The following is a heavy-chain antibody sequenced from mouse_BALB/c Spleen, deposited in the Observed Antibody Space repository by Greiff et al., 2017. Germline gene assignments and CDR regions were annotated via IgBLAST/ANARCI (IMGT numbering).Heavy chain of an antibody. CDR1: GFSLTSYG. CDR2: IWSGGST. D-gene: IGHD2-1*01. V-gene: IGHV2-2*02. CDR3: ARDALYGKRYFDV. Sequence: QVQLQQSGPGLVQPSQSLSITCTVSGFSLTSYGVHWVRQSPGKGLEWLGVIWSGGSTDYNAAFISRLSISKDNSKSQVFFKMNSLQANDTAIYYCARDALYGKRYFDVWGAGTTVTVSS. J-gene: IGHJ1*01.